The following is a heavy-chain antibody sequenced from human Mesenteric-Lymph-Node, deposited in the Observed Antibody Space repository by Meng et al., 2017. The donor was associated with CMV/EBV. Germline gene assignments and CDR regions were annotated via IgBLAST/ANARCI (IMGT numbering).Heavy chain of an antibody. V-gene: IGHV4-59*01. D-gene: IGHD2/OR15-2a*01. CDR2: IHYSGST. Sequence: SETLSLTCTVSGDSISGYFWSWIRQPPGKGLEWIGYIHYSGSTNYNPSLKSRVTISVDTSKNQFSLKLTSVTAADTAVYYCALLADYWGQGTLVTVSS. CDR1: GDSISGYF. J-gene: IGHJ4*02. CDR3: ALLADY.